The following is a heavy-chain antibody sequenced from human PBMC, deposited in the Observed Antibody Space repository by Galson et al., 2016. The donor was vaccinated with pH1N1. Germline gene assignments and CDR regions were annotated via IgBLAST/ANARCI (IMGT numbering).Heavy chain of an antibody. CDR2: IDWDDDK. V-gene: IGHV2-70*01. CDR3: ARFNYGNYVNYFEY. J-gene: IGHJ4*02. CDR1: GFSLRTSGMC. D-gene: IGHD4-11*01. Sequence: LVKPTQTLTLTCTFSGFSLRTSGMCVSWIRQPPGKALERLALIDWDDDKYYSTSLNTRLTISNDTSKNQVVLTMTNMDTVDTATYYCARFNYGNYVNYFEYWGQGTLVTVSS.